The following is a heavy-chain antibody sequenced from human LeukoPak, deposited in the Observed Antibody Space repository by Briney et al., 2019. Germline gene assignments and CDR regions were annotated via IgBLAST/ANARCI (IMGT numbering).Heavy chain of an antibody. Sequence: QSGGSLRLSCAASGFTVSSNYMSWVRQAPGKGLEWVSVIYSGGSTYYADSVKGRFTISRDNSKNTLYLQMNSLRAEDTAVYYCAKPYGSGSSFRYYFDYWGQGTLVTVSS. V-gene: IGHV3-66*04. CDR2: IYSGGST. CDR3: AKPYGSGSSFRYYFDY. CDR1: GFTVSSNY. D-gene: IGHD3-10*01. J-gene: IGHJ4*02.